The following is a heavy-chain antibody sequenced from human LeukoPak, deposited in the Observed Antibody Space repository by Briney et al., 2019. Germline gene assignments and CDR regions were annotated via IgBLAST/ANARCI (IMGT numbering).Heavy chain of an antibody. CDR1: GFTFSSYS. J-gene: IGHJ6*02. CDR3: ARDEMTTVANYGMDV. Sequence: GGSLRLSCAASGFTFSSYSMNWVRQAPGKGLEWVSYISSSSSTIYYADSVKGRFTISRDNAKNSLYLQMNSLRAEDTAVYYCARDEMTTVANYGMDVWGQGTTVTVSS. CDR2: ISSSSSTI. V-gene: IGHV3-48*04. D-gene: IGHD4-23*01.